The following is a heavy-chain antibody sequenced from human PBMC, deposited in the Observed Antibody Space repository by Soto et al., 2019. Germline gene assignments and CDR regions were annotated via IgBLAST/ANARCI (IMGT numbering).Heavy chain of an antibody. J-gene: IGHJ6*02. V-gene: IGHV3-15*07. CDR2: IKSKTDGGTT. Sequence: GGSLRLSCAASGFTFSNAWMNWVRQAPGKGLEWVGRIKSKTDGGTTDYAAPVKGRFTISRDDSKNTLYLQMNSLKTEDTAVYYCTTGPFTAEYSYGPMYYYYGMDVWGQGTTVTVSS. D-gene: IGHD5-18*01. CDR1: GFTFSNAW. CDR3: TTGPFTAEYSYGPMYYYYGMDV.